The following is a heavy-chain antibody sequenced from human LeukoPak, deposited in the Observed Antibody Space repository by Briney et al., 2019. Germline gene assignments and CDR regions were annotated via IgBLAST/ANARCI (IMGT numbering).Heavy chain of an antibody. J-gene: IGHJ4*02. CDR1: GFTFSSYG. Sequence: GRSLRLSCAASGFTFSSYGMHWVRQAQGKGLEWVAVISYDGSNKYYADSVKGRFTISRDNSKNTLYLQMNSLRAEDTAVYYCAKDMYYDFWSGYYWANDYWGQGTLVTVSS. CDR3: AKDMYYDFWSGYYWANDY. CDR2: ISYDGSNK. V-gene: IGHV3-30*18. D-gene: IGHD3-3*01.